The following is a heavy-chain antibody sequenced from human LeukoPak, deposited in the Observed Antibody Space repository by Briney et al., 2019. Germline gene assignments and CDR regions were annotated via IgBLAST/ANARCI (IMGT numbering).Heavy chain of an antibody. Sequence: PSETLSLTCRVPGGSINNYYWIWIRQPPGKGLEWIGYIYYTGSTNYNTSRQSRVTVSVDTPKNQFSLKLRSVTAADTAVYYCARIGRVGGYYFDHWGQGTRVTLSS. CDR2: IYYTGST. CDR1: GGSINNYY. J-gene: IGHJ4*02. V-gene: IGHV4-59*01. D-gene: IGHD3-16*01. CDR3: ARIGRVGGYYFDH.